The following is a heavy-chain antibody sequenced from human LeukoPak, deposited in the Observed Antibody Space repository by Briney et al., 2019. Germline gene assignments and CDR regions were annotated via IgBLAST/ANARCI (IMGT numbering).Heavy chain of an antibody. CDR3: ARLRPNNYYYDSSGYFDY. D-gene: IGHD3-22*01. CDR1: GYSISSGYY. J-gene: IGHJ4*02. V-gene: IGHV4-38-2*01. Sequence: SETLSLTCAVSGYSISSGYYWGWIRQPPGKGLEWIGSIYHSGSTHYNPSLKSRVTISVDTSKNQFSLKLSSVTAADTAVYYCARLRPNNYYYDSSGYFDYWGQGTLVTVSS. CDR2: IYHSGST.